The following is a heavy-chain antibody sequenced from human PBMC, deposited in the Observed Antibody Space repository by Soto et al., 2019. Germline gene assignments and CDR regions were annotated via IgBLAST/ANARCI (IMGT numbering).Heavy chain of an antibody. Sequence: GASVKVSCKASGGTFSSYAISWVRQAPGQGLEWMGGIIPIFGTANYAQKFQGRVTITADESTSTAYMELSSLRSEDTAVYYCARVPGSVTAMVTGPLGYWGQGTLVTVSS. CDR1: GGTFSSYA. J-gene: IGHJ4*02. D-gene: IGHD5-18*01. CDR3: ARVPGSVTAMVTGPLGY. V-gene: IGHV1-69*13. CDR2: IIPIFGTA.